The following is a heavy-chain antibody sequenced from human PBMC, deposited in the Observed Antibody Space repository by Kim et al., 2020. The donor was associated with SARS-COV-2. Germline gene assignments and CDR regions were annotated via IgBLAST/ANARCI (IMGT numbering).Heavy chain of an antibody. CDR1: GFTFSNYV. D-gene: IGHD1-26*01. CDR2: ISGSGGST. Sequence: GGSLRLSCVASGFTFSNYVMTWVRQAPGKGLEWVSAISGSGGSTYYADSVKGRFTISRDNSKNTLYLQMNSLRAEDTAVYYCAKGRIVGSVDYWGQGTLVTVSS. J-gene: IGHJ4*02. CDR3: AKGRIVGSVDY. V-gene: IGHV3-23*01.